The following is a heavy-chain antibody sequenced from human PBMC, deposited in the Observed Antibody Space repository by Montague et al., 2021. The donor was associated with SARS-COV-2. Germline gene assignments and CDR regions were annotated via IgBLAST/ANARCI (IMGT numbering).Heavy chain of an antibody. CDR1: GFTIRHYW. CDR3: ARNEL. CDR2: IHQDGGAK. J-gene: IGHJ4*02. V-gene: IGHV3-7*01. Sequence: SLRLSCAASGFTIRHYWMSWVRQAPGKGLEWVANIHQDGGAKDYVDSVKGRFTISRDNAKNRLYLEMNSLRVEDSAIYYCARNELWGQGTLVTVSS.